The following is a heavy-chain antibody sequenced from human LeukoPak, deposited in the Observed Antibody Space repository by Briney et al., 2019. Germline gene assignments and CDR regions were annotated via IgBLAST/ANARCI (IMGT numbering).Heavy chain of an antibody. D-gene: IGHD2-21*02. CDR1: DYSISSAYY. Sequence: SEILSLTCAVSDYSISSAYYWGWIRPPPGKGLEWIGSIYHSGNTDYNPSLKSRVTISVDTSKNQFSLKLRSVTAADTAVYYCARDQAYCGGDCYFDFWGQGTLVTVSS. J-gene: IGHJ4*02. CDR2: IYHSGNT. CDR3: ARDQAYCGGDCYFDF. V-gene: IGHV4-38-2*02.